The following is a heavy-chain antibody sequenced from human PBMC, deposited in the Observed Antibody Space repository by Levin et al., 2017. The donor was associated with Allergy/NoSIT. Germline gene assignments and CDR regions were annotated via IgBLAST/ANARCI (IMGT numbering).Heavy chain of an antibody. V-gene: IGHV4-31*03. CDR1: GGSISSGGYY. Sequence: SETLSLTCTVSGGSISSGGYYWSWIRQHPGKGLEWIGYIYYSGSTYYNPSLKSRVTISVDTSKNQFSLKLSSVTAADTAVYYCARDGDSGYEFYYWGQGTLVTVSS. J-gene: IGHJ4*02. D-gene: IGHD5-12*01. CDR2: IYYSGST. CDR3: ARDGDSGYEFYY.